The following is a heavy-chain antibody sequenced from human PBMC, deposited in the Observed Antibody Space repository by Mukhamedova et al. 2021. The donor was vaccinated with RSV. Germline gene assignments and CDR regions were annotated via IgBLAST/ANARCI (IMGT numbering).Heavy chain of an antibody. D-gene: IGHD2-2*02. CDR3: ARAHCSSTTCYRFDY. Sequence: YISSSGSSIYYADSVKGRITISRDNAKNSLYLQMDSLRAEDTAVCYCARAHCSSTTCYRFDYWGQGTLVTVSS. J-gene: IGHJ4*02. V-gene: IGHV3-48*03. CDR2: ISSSGSSI.